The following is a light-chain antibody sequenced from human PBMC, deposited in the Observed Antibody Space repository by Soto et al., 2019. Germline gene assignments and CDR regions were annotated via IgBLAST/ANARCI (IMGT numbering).Light chain of an antibody. V-gene: IGLV2-14*01. CDR2: DVS. CDR1: SSDVGGFNY. Sequence: QSALTQPASVSGSPGQSLTISCAGSSSDVGGFNYVSWYQQHPGKAPKLIIYDVSNRPSGISSRFSGSKSGNTASLTISGLQTEDEANYYCSSYTRSSTRVFGTGTKVTVL. J-gene: IGLJ1*01. CDR3: SSYTRSSTRV.